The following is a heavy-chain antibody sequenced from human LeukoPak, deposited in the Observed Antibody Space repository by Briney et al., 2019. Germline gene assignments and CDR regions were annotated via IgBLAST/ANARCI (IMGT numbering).Heavy chain of an antibody. CDR3: ARDRRHHDAFDI. J-gene: IGHJ3*02. CDR1: GGSLSTFY. D-gene: IGHD6-25*01. Sequence: PSETLSLTCTVSGGSLSTFYWSWIRQPQGKGLEWIGYIYYRGSTTYNPSLKSRVTISVDTSKNQFSLNLTSVTAADTAVYYCARDRRHHDAFDIWGQGTMVTVSS. V-gene: IGHV4-59*01. CDR2: IYYRGST.